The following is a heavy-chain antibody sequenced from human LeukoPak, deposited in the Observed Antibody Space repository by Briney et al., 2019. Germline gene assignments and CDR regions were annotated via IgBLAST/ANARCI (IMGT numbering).Heavy chain of an antibody. CDR1: GFTVSSNY. J-gene: IGHJ4*02. V-gene: IGHV3-53*01. D-gene: IGHD3-3*01. Sequence: SGGPLRLSCAASGFTVSSNYMSWVRQAPGKGLEWVSVIYSGGSTYYADSVKGRFTISRDNSKNTLYLQMNSLRAEDTAVYYCARDKQSDFWSGSFSDWGQGTLVTVSS. CDR2: IYSGGST. CDR3: ARDKQSDFWSGSFSD.